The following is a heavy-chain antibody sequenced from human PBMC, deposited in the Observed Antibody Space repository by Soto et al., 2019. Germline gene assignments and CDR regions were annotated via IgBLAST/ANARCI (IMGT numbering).Heavy chain of an antibody. CDR3: TGAYYDVSGYSLDP. CDR1: GGSISSSSYY. Sequence: SETLSLTCTVSGGSISSSSYYWGWIRQPPGKGLEWIGYIYYGGSTYYNPSLKSRVTISVDTSKNQFSLRLSSVSAADTAVYYCTGAYYDVSGYSLDPWGQGTSVTVSS. CDR2: IYYGGST. D-gene: IGHD3-22*01. J-gene: IGHJ5*02. V-gene: IGHV4-39*07.